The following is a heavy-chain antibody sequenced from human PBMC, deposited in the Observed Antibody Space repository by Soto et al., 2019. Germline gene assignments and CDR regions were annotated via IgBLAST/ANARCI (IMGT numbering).Heavy chain of an antibody. Sequence: SETLSLTCTVSGGSISSSSYYWGWIRQPPGKGLEWIGSIYYSGSTYYNPSLKSRVTISVDTSKNQFSLKLSSVTAADTAVYYCASLNSSSWYYYYYGMDVWGQGTTVTVSS. V-gene: IGHV4-39*01. J-gene: IGHJ6*02. D-gene: IGHD6-13*01. CDR3: ASLNSSSWYYYYYGMDV. CDR2: IYYSGST. CDR1: GGSISSSSYY.